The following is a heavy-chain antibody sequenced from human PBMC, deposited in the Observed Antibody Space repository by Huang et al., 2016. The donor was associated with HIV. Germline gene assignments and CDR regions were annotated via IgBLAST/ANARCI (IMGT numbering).Heavy chain of an antibody. Sequence: EVQLVESGGGLAQPGGSLRLSCVASGYTFSTYSMTWVRQAPGKGLWWFSYISKTSGATSYAESVKGRFTVSRDNVKNSLYLQMNRLRVEDTAMYYCVRDSSSGLQLRYWGQGALVIVS. D-gene: IGHD3-22*01. V-gene: IGHV3-48*01. CDR2: ISKTSGAT. J-gene: IGHJ4*02. CDR1: GYTFSTYS. CDR3: VRDSSSGLQLRY.